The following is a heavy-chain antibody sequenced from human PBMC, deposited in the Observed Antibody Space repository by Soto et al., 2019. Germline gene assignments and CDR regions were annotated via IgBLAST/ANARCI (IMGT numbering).Heavy chain of an antibody. J-gene: IGHJ4*02. CDR3: ARDRSGWYFDY. CDR1: GFTFSSYG. CDR2: IWYGGSNK. Sequence: GGSLRLSCAASGFTFSSYGMHWVRQAPGKGLEWVAVIWYGGSNKYYADSVKGRFTISRDNSKNTLYLQMNSLRAEDKAVYYCARDRSGWYFDYWGQGTLVTVSS. D-gene: IGHD6-25*01. V-gene: IGHV3-33*01.